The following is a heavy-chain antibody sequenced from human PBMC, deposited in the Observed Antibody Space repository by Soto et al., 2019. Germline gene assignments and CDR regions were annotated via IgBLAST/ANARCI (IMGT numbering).Heavy chain of an antibody. CDR2: ITSSGGNT. D-gene: IGHD6-19*01. J-gene: IGHJ4*02. V-gene: IGHV3-64*01. CDR3: AVAVAGPTAIGY. CDR1: GFTFSSYA. Sequence: GGSLRLSCAASGFTFSSYAMHWVRQAPGKGLEYVSVITSSGGNTDYASSVKGRFTISRDNSKNTLYLQMNSLRAEDTAVYYCAVAVAGPTAIGYWGQGTLVTVSS.